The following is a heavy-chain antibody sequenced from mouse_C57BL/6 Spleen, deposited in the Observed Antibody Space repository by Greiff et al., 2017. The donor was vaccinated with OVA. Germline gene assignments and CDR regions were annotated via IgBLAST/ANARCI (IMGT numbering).Heavy chain of an antibody. V-gene: IGHV1-82*01. Sequence: QVQLQQSGPELVKPGASVKISCKASGYAFSSSWMNWVKQRPGKGLEWIGRIYPGDGDTNYNGKFKGKATLTAAKSSSTAYMQLSSLTSEDSAVYFCASLSFYYGSSLSYFDDWGQGTTLTVSS. CDR3: ASLSFYYGSSLSYFDD. CDR1: GYAFSSSW. CDR2: IYPGDGDT. D-gene: IGHD1-1*01. J-gene: IGHJ2*01.